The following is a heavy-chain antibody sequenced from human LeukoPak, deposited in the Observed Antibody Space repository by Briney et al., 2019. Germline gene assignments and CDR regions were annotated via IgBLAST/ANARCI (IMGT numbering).Heavy chain of an antibody. V-gene: IGHV4-59*08. CDR2: IYYGGST. D-gene: IGHD4-23*01. CDR3: ASGGFLGGNFWGYYFDY. Sequence: SETLSLTCTVSGGSISSYYWSWIRQPPGKGLEWIGYIYYGGSTNYNPSLKSRVTISVDTSKTHFSLKLSSVTAADTAVYYCASGGFLGGNFWGYYFDYWGQGTLVTVSS. CDR1: GGSISSYY. J-gene: IGHJ4*02.